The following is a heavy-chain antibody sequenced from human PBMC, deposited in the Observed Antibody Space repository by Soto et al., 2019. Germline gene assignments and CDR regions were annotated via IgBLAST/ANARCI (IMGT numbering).Heavy chain of an antibody. J-gene: IGHJ4*02. V-gene: IGHV1-46*01. CDR2: ISPDGGST. CDR1: GYDFTDHY. CDR3: AGAPRGGVIIVITSARIDY. Sequence: ASVKVSCKASGYDFTDHYIHWVRQAPGQGLEWMGIISPDGGSTRYSQKFQASITITRDTSTSTVYMELSSLRSEDTAVYYCAGAPRGGVIIVITSARIDYWGQGTLVTVSS. D-gene: IGHD3-10*01.